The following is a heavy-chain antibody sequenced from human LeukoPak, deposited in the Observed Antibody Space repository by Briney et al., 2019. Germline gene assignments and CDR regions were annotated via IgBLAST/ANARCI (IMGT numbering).Heavy chain of an antibody. J-gene: IGHJ4*02. V-gene: IGHV4-39*07. Sequence: PSETLSLTCTASGGSISSSSYYWGWIRQPPGKGLEWIGSIYYSGSTYYNPSLKSQVTISVDTSKNQFSLKLSSVTAADTAVYYCARDVRFGELASFDYWGQGTLVTVSS. CDR3: ARDVRFGELASFDY. D-gene: IGHD3-10*01. CDR2: IYYSGST. CDR1: GGSISSSSYY.